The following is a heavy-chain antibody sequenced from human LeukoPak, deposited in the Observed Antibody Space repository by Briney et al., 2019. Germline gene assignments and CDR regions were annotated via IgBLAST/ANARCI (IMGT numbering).Heavy chain of an antibody. CDR3: AREPFNYYYGMDV. V-gene: IGHV4-4*02. J-gene: IGHJ6*02. CDR1: GCSIRSSNW. CDR2: IYHSGST. Sequence: SGTLSLTCAVSGCSIRSSNWWSWVRQPPGKGLECIGEIYHSGSTNYNPSLKSRVTISVDKSKNQFSLKLSSVTAADTAVYYCAREPFNYYYGMDVWGQGTTVTVSS.